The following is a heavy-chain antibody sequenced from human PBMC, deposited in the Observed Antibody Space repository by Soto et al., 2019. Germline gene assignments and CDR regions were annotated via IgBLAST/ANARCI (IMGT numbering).Heavy chain of an antibody. D-gene: IGHD3-3*01. CDR2: ISYDGSNK. CDR1: GFTFSSYA. Sequence: PGGSLRLSCAASGFTFSSYAMHWVRQAPGKGLEWVAIISYDGSNKYYADSVKGRFTISRDNSKNTLYLQMNSLRAEDTAVYYCAGSHDFWSGYLVYWGQGTLVTVSS. V-gene: IGHV3-30-3*01. CDR3: AGSHDFWSGYLVY. J-gene: IGHJ4*02.